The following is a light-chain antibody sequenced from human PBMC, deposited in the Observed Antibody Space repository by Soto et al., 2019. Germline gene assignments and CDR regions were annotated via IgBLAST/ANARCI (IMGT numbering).Light chain of an antibody. J-gene: IGKJ4*01. V-gene: IGKV1-39*01. CDR2: SAS. CDR1: QSIKTY. CDR3: QNYNSAPLT. Sequence: DIQMTQSPSSLSAAVGDRVTITCRASQSIKTYLNWYQQKPGRAPNLLIYSASTLQSGVPSRFSGSGSETDFTLTISSLQPEDVATYYCQNYNSAPLTFGGGTKVDIK.